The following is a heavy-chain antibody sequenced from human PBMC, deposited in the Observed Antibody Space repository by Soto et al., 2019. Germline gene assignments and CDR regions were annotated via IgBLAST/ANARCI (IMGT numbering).Heavy chain of an antibody. CDR1: GASISSGGHS. Sequence: QVQLQESGPKLVKPSQTLSLTCSVSGASISSGGHSWSWLRQHPGKGLEWFGYIDDSENTYYNPYLKSRLTMSVDTSKGQFSLNLNSVTAADTAVYFCARLSGSYYLHPDLWGPGTLVTVSS. CDR3: ARLSGSYYLHPDL. CDR2: IDDSENT. D-gene: IGHD1-26*01. V-gene: IGHV4-31*03. J-gene: IGHJ5*02.